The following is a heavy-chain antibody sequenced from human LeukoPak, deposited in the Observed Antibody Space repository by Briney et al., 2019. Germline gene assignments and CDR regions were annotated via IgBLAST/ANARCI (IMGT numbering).Heavy chain of an antibody. Sequence: GGSLRLSCAASGFTFGTYAMHWVRQAPGKGLEYVSAISSNGRITYYADSVKGRFTISRDNSKNILYLQMGSLRTEDTAVYYCARVSGWYWFDNWGQGTLVTVPS. CDR3: ARVSGWYWFDN. V-gene: IGHV3-64*02. CDR2: ISSNGRIT. J-gene: IGHJ4*02. D-gene: IGHD6-19*01. CDR1: GFTFGTYA.